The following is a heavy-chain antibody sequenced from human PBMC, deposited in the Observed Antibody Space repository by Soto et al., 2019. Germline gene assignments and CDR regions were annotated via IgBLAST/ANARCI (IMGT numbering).Heavy chain of an antibody. CDR2: ISAYNGNT. CDR3: ARVGAGYSSSWYPYYFDY. CDR1: GYTFTSYG. V-gene: IGHV1-18*01. Sequence: QVQLVQSGAEVKKPGASVKVSCKASGYTFTSYGISWVRQAPGQGLEWMGWISAYNGNTNYAQKLQGRVTMTTDTXTXTVXMELRSLRSDDTAVYYCARVGAGYSSSWYPYYFDYWGQGTLVTVSS. D-gene: IGHD6-13*01. J-gene: IGHJ4*02.